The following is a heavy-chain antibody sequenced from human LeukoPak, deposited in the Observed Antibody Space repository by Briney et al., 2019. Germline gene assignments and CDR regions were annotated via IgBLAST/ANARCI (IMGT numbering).Heavy chain of an antibody. D-gene: IGHD4-11*01. CDR2: IYGAATAT. CDR1: GISFWRHA. V-gene: IGHV3-23*01. J-gene: IGHJ3*02. Sequence: GGSLRLSCAASGISFWRHAMNWVRQAPGKGLEWVSGIYGAATATYYADSVKGRFTISRDNSKNTVWLQMNSLRAEDTAVYHCAKSLHDSSTYWSEFRGFDIWGQGTMVTVSS. CDR3: AKSLHDSSTYWSEFRGFDI.